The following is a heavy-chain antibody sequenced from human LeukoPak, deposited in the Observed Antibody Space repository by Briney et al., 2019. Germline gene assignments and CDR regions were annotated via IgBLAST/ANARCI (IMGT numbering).Heavy chain of an antibody. J-gene: IGHJ5*02. CDR3: ARLVPPGWFDP. Sequence: SETLSLTCSVSGGSISSSSYYWAWIRQPPGKGLEWIANIYYSGSTYFNPSLKSRVTISKDTSKNQFSLKLTSVTAADTAVYYCARLVPPGWFDPWGQGTLVTVSS. CDR2: IYYSGST. CDR1: GGSISSSSYY. V-gene: IGHV4-39*01.